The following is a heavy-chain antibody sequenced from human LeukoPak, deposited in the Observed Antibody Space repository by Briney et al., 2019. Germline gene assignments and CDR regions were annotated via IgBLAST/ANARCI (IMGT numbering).Heavy chain of an antibody. V-gene: IGHV4-59*01. CDR2: IYYSGST. J-gene: IGHJ3*02. Sequence: SETLSLTCTVSGGSISSYYWSWIRQPPGKGLEWIGYIYYSGSTNYNPSLKSRVTISVDTSKNQFSLKLSSVTAADTAVYYCARRYCTNGVCYHDRGAFDIWGQGTMVTVSS. D-gene: IGHD2-8*01. CDR3: ARRYCTNGVCYHDRGAFDI. CDR1: GGSISSYY.